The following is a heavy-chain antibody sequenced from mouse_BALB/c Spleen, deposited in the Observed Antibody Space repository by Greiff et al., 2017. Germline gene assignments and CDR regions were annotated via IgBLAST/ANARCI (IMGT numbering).Heavy chain of an antibody. D-gene: IGHD1-1*01. CDR2: IWTGGGT. J-gene: IGHJ1*01. CDR3: VRGSRGYFDV. Sequence: ESGPGLVAPSQSLSITCTVSGFSLTSYDISWIRQPPGKGLEWLGVIWTGGGTNYNSAFMSRLSISKDNSKSQVFLKMNSLQTDDTAIYYCVRGSRGYFDVWGAGTTVTVSS. V-gene: IGHV2-9-2*01. CDR1: GFSLTSYD.